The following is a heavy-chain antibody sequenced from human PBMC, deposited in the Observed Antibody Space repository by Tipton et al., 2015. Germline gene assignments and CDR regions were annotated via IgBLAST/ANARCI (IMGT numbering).Heavy chain of an antibody. CDR1: GGSVSSGSYY. CDR2: ISYSGST. J-gene: IGHJ4*02. CDR3: ARGADYYDSSDYYYVVPFDY. V-gene: IGHV4-61*01. Sequence: LRLSCTVSGGSVSSGSYYWSWIRQPPGKGLEWIGYISYSGSTNYNPSLKSRVIMSIDTSKDQSSLKLSSVTAADTAVYYCARGADYYDSSDYYYVVPFDYWGQGTLVTVSS. D-gene: IGHD3-22*01.